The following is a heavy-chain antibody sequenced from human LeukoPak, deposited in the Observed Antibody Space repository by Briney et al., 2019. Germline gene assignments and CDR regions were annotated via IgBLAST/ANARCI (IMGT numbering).Heavy chain of an antibody. D-gene: IGHD3-22*01. CDR3: AKEGGGITYYYDSSGYYPDAFDI. CDR1: GFTFSSYW. Sequence: GGSLRLSCAASGFTFSSYWMSWVRQAPGKGLEWVANIKQDGSEKYYVDSVKGRFTISRDNAKNSLYLQMNSLRAEDTAVFYCAKEGGGITYYYDSSGYYPDAFDIWGQGTMVTVSS. CDR2: IKQDGSEK. V-gene: IGHV3-7*03. J-gene: IGHJ3*02.